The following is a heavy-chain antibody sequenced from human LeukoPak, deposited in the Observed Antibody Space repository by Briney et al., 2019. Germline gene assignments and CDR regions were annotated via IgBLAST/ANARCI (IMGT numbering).Heavy chain of an antibody. CDR2: ISSSSSYI. CDR1: GFTFNSYS. V-gene: IGHV3-21*01. D-gene: IGHD1-26*01. Sequence: GGSLRLSCAASGFTFNSYSMNWVRQAPGKGLEWVSSISSSSSYIKYADSVMGRFTISRDNVKNSLYLQMNSLRAEDTAVYYRAMVPYSAYHVDYWGQGTLVTVSS. J-gene: IGHJ4*02. CDR3: AMVPYSAYHVDY.